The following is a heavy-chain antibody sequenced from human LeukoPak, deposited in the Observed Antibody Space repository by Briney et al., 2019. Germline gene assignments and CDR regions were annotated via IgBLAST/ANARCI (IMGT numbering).Heavy chain of an antibody. CDR2: IYSGGST. V-gene: IGHV3-53*01. Sequence: GGSLRLSCAASGFTVSSNYMSWVRQAPGKGLEWVSVIYSGGSTYYADSVKGRFTISRDNSKNTLYLQMNSLRAEDTAVYYCATDPTVTPFDVYWGQGTLVTVSS. J-gene: IGHJ4*02. CDR3: ATDPTVTPFDVY. D-gene: IGHD4-17*01. CDR1: GFTVSSNY.